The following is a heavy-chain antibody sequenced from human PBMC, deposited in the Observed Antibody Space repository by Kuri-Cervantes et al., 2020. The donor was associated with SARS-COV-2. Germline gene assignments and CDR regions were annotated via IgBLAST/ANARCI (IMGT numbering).Heavy chain of an antibody. D-gene: IGHD6-19*01. Sequence: GSLRLSCTVSGGSISSYYWSWIRQPPGKGLEWIGYIYYSGSTNYNPSLKSRVTISADTSKNQFSLKLSSVTAADTAVYYCARVGGQVAGTLYFQHWGQGTLVTVSS. V-gene: IGHV4-59*12. J-gene: IGHJ1*01. CDR1: GGSISSYY. CDR3: ARVGGQVAGTLYFQH. CDR2: IYYSGST.